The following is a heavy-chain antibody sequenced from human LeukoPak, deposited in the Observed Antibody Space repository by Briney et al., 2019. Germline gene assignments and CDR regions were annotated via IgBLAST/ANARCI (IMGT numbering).Heavy chain of an antibody. D-gene: IGHD6-13*01. CDR2: ISGSGGST. J-gene: IGHJ6*02. CDR1: GFTFSSYA. V-gene: IGHV3-23*01. Sequence: QPGRSLRLSCAASGFTFSSYAISWVRPAPGKGLEWVSAISGSGGSTYYADSVKGRFTISRDNSKNTLYLQMNSLRAEDTAVYYCAKDSSRIYYYGMDVWGQGTTVTVSS. CDR3: AKDSSRIYYYGMDV.